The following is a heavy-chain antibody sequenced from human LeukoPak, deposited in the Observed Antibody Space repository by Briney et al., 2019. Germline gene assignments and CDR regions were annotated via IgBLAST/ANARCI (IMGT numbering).Heavy chain of an antibody. J-gene: IGHJ4*02. CDR1: GFTFSNYG. CDR2: ISNDGRNK. CDR3: ARGVGNWAFDS. D-gene: IGHD7-27*01. Sequence: GRSLRLSCAASGFTFSNYGIHWVRQAPGKGLEWVAVISNDGRNKCYADSVTGRFTISRDNSKNTLHLQMNSLRTDDTAVYYCARGVGNWAFDSWGQGTLVTVSS. V-gene: IGHV3-30*03.